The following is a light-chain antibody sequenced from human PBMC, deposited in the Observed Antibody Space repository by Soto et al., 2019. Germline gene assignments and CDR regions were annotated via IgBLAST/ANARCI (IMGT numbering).Light chain of an antibody. CDR3: AAWDDSMNGYV. V-gene: IGLV1-44*01. J-gene: IGLJ1*01. Sequence: QSVLTQPPSASGTPGQRVTISRSGSSSNIGSNTVNWYQQLPGTAPKLLIFTNNQRPSGVPDRFSGSKSGTSGSLAISGLQSEDEDDYYVAAWDDSMNGYVFGTGTKVTVL. CDR2: TNN. CDR1: SSNIGSNT.